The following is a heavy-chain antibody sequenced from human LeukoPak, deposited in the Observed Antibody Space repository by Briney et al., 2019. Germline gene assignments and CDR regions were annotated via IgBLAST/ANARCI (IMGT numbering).Heavy chain of an antibody. J-gene: IGHJ4*02. CDR2: INSDGGST. D-gene: IGHD2-15*01. CDR1: GFTFSSYW. Sequence: GGSLRLSCAASGFTFSSYWMHWVRQAPGKGLVWVSRINSDGGSTSYADSVKGRFTISRDNAKNTLYLQMNSLRAEDTAVYYCARDRCSGGSCYANDYWGQGTLVTVSS. CDR3: ARDRCSGGSCYANDY. V-gene: IGHV3-74*01.